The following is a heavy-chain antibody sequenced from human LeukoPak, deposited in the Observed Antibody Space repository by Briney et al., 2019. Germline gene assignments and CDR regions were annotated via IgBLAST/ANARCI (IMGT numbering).Heavy chain of an antibody. V-gene: IGHV3-21*01. Sequence: GGSLRLSCAASGFTFSDYSMNWVRQAPGKGLEWVACISSTSSYIYYADSLKGRFTISRDNAKNSVYLQMNSLRAEDTAVYYCARGQLWQTGWFDPWGQGTLVTVSS. CDR1: GFTFSDYS. CDR2: ISSTSSYI. CDR3: ARGQLWQTGWFDP. D-gene: IGHD5-18*01. J-gene: IGHJ5*02.